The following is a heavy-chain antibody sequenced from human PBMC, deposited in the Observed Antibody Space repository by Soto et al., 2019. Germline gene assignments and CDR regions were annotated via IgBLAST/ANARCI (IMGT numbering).Heavy chain of an antibody. D-gene: IGHD3-10*01. J-gene: IGHJ6*02. V-gene: IGHV4-59*08. Sequence: SETLSLTCTVSGGSTSTYYWSWIRQPPGKGLKWIGYIYYSGSTNYNPSLKSRVTISVDTSKNQFSLKLSSVTAADTAVYYCARHAGSGSYYAYGIGGTYYYYGMDVWGQGTTVTVS. CDR1: GGSTSTYY. CDR3: ARHAGSGSYYAYGIGGTYYYYGMDV. CDR2: IYYSGST.